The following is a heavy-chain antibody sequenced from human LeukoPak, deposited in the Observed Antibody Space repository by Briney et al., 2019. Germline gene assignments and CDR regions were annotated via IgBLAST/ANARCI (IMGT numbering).Heavy chain of an antibody. Sequence: GGSLRLSCAASGFTFSSYAMSWVRQAPGKGLEWVSAISGSGGSTYYADSVKGRFIISRDNSKNTLYLQMNSLRAEDTAVYYCAKALYSSGWYPADYWGQGTLVTVSS. CDR1: GFTFSSYA. CDR3: AKALYSSGWYPADY. V-gene: IGHV3-23*01. J-gene: IGHJ4*02. CDR2: ISGSGGST. D-gene: IGHD6-19*01.